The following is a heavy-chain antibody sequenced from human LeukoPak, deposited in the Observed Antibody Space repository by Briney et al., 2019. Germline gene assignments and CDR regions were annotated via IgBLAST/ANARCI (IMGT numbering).Heavy chain of an antibody. D-gene: IGHD3-22*01. Sequence: GGSLRLSCAAPGFTFSSYAMTWVRQAPGKGLEWVSGISGSGDNTYYADSVKGRFTISRDNSKNTLYVQVNSLGTEDTAAYYCAKGSYYDSSGSFYFDYWGQGTLVTVSS. CDR3: AKGSYYDSSGSFYFDY. CDR1: GFTFSSYA. J-gene: IGHJ4*02. CDR2: ISGSGDNT. V-gene: IGHV3-23*01.